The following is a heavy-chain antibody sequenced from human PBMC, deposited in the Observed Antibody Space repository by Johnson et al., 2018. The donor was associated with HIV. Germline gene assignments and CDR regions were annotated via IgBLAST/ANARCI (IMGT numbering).Heavy chain of an antibody. CDR3: AKDREWLVPTPLDAFDI. CDR1: GFTVSSNY. J-gene: IGHJ3*02. D-gene: IGHD6-19*01. V-gene: IGHV3-74*03. Sequence: VQLVESGGGLVQPGGSLRLSCAASGFTVSSNYMSWVRQAPGKGLEWVSRIHNDGSSTTYADSVKGRFPFSRDNAKNPLYLQMKSLRAEDTAVDYCAKDREWLVPTPLDAFDIWGQGTMVTVAS. CDR2: IHNDGSST.